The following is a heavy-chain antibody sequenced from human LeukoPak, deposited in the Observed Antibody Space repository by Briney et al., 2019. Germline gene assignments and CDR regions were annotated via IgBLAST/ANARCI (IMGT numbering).Heavy chain of an antibody. CDR2: ISYDGSNK. CDR1: GFTFSDYG. V-gene: IGHV3-30*18. D-gene: IGHD4-17*01. Sequence: GGSLRLSCAASGFTFSDYGMHWVRQAPGKGLEWAAVISYDGSNKYSADSVKGRFTISRDNSKNTLYLQMNSLRAEDTAVYYCAKDEGYGDYVLSYWGQGTLVTVSS. J-gene: IGHJ4*02. CDR3: AKDEGYGDYVLSY.